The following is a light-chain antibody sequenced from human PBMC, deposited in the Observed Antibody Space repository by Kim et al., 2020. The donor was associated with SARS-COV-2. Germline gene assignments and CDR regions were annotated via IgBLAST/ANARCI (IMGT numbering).Light chain of an antibody. Sequence: SASVRDRVTITCRASQSISGWLAWYQQKSGNAPELLIYDASSLESGVPSRFRGSGYGTEFTLTITSLQPDDFATYYCQQYYLYPLTFGGGTKVEI. CDR1: QSISGW. CDR3: QQYYLYPLT. J-gene: IGKJ4*01. CDR2: DAS. V-gene: IGKV1-5*01.